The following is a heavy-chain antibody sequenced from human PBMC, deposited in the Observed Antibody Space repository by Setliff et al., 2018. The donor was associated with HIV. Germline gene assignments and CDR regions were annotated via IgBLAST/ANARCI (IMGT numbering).Heavy chain of an antibody. J-gene: IGHJ4*02. CDR1: GYTFINYA. CDR2: IDPGSGNT. Sequence: ASVKVSCKAFGYTFINYAIHWVRQAPGQGLEWMGWIDPGSGNTKYSQKFQGRVTITSDTSASTAYMELTRLRSEDTAIYYCAPVTTTGLDYWGQGTLVTAPQ. V-gene: IGHV1-3*01. CDR3: APVTTTGLDY. D-gene: IGHD4-17*01.